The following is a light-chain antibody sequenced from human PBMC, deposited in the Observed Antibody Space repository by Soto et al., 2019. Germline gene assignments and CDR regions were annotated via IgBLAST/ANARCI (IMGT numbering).Light chain of an antibody. Sequence: EIVLTQSPATLSLSPGERATLSCRASQSVSSYLAWYQQKPGQAPRLLIYDASNRATGIPARFSGSGSGTDFTLTISSLEPEDFAVYYCQQYGLLPPCTFGQGTKVEVK. CDR1: QSVSSY. J-gene: IGKJ1*01. V-gene: IGKV3-11*01. CDR2: DAS. CDR3: QQYGLLPPCT.